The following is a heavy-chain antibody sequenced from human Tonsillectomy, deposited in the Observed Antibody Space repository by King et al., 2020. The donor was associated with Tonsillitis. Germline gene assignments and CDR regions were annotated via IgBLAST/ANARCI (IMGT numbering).Heavy chain of an antibody. CDR2: IIPILGIA. Sequence: QLVQSGAEVKKPGSSVKVSCKASGGTFSSYAISWVRQAPGQGLEWMGRIIPILGIANYAQNFQGRVTITADKSTSTAYMELSSLRSEDTAVYYCARDLMARGTVPVDYYMDVWGTGTTVTVSS. J-gene: IGHJ6*03. CDR3: ARDLMARGTVPVDYYMDV. CDR1: GGTFSSYA. V-gene: IGHV1-69*04. D-gene: IGHD3-10*01.